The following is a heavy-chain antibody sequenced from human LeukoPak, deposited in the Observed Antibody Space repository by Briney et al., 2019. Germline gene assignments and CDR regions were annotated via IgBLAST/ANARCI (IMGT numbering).Heavy chain of an antibody. Sequence: PSETLSLTCAVYGVSFSGYYWSWIRQPPGKGLEWIGEINHSGSTNYNPSLKSRVTISVDTSKNQFSLKLSSVTAADTAVYYCARGRGYCSGGSCYPVRYFDYWGQGTLVTVSS. V-gene: IGHV4-34*01. J-gene: IGHJ4*02. CDR3: ARGRGYCSGGSCYPVRYFDY. CDR1: GVSFSGYY. D-gene: IGHD2-15*01. CDR2: INHSGST.